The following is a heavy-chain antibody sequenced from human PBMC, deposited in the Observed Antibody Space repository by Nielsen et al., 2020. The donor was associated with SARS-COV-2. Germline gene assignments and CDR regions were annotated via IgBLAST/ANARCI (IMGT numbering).Heavy chain of an antibody. CDR2: IYYSGST. D-gene: IGHD5-18*01. J-gene: IGHJ4*02. CDR1: GGSISSYY. Sequence: SETLSLTCTVSGGSISSYYWSWIRQPPGKGLEWIGYIYYSGSTNYNPSLKSRVTISVDTSKNQFSLKLSSVTAADTAVYYCAREPEGGYPDYWGQGTLVTVSS. V-gene: IGHV4-59*13. CDR3: AREPEGGYPDY.